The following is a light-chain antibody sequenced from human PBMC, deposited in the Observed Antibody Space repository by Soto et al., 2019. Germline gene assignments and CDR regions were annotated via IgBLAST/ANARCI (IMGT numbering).Light chain of an antibody. CDR1: QSLLHSNGYNY. V-gene: IGKV2-28*01. CDR2: LGS. Sequence: DIVMTQSPLSLPVTPGEPASISCRSSQSLLHSNGYNYLDWYLQKPGQSPQLLIYLGSNRASGVPDRFSGSGSGTDFTLKISRVEAEDVGVYYCMQALQTPTFGGGTKVAIK. CDR3: MQALQTPT. J-gene: IGKJ4*01.